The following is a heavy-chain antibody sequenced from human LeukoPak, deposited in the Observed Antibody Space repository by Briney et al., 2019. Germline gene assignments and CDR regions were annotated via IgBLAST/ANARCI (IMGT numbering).Heavy chain of an antibody. CDR3: ARASSGSYSGPIYYYYYMDV. V-gene: IGHV4-30-4*08. D-gene: IGHD1-26*01. Sequence: SQTLSLTCTVSGGSVGSGDYYWSWIRQPPGKGLEWIGCIYHSGSTYYNPSLKSRVTISLDTPKNQFSLKLSSVTAADTAVYYCARASSGSYSGPIYYYYYMDVWGKGTTVTVPS. CDR2: IYHSGST. J-gene: IGHJ6*03. CDR1: GGSVGSGDYY.